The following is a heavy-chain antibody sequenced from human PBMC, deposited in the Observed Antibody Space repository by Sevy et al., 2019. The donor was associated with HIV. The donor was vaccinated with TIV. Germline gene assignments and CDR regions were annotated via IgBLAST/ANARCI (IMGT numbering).Heavy chain of an antibody. Sequence: GGSLRLSCAASGFRFSDYAMHWVRQAPGKGLEWVSGISWNSVSLDYADSVKGRFTISRDNAKNSLYLQMNGLRSEDTALYYCAKDNRPATMGNSSYYYYYGMDVWGQGTTVTVSS. J-gene: IGHJ6*02. CDR1: GFRFSDYA. CDR3: AKDNRPATMGNSSYYYYYGMDV. CDR2: ISWNSVSL. D-gene: IGHD6-6*01. V-gene: IGHV3-9*01.